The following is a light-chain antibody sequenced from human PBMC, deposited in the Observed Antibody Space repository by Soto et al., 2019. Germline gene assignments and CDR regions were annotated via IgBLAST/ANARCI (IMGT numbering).Light chain of an antibody. CDR2: AAS. J-gene: IGKJ3*01. Sequence: DIQMTQCPSSLSASVGDRVTITCRASQSISSYLNWYQQKPGKAPKLLIYAASSLQSGVPSRFSVSGSGTDFTLTISSLQPEDFATYYCQQSYSTPFTFGPGTKVDIK. V-gene: IGKV1-39*01. CDR1: QSISSY. CDR3: QQSYSTPFT.